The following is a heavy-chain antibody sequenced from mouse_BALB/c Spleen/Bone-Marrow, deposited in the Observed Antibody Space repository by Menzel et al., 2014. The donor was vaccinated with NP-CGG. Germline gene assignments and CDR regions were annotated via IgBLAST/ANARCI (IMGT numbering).Heavy chain of an antibody. D-gene: IGHD1-1*01. V-gene: IGHV1S81*02. CDR2: INPSNGGT. Sequence: QVQLQQSGAELVKPGASVKLSCKASGYTFTSYYMYWVKQRPGQGLEWIGGINPSNGGTNFNEKFKSKATLTVDKSSSTAYMQLSSLTSEDSAVYYCTRDHYYYGSSYWYFDVRAQGPRSPSPQ. CDR1: GYTFTSYY. CDR3: TRDHYYYGSSYWYFDV. J-gene: IGHJ1*01.